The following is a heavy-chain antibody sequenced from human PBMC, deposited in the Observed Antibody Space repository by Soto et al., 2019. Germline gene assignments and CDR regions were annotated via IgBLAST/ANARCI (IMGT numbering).Heavy chain of an antibody. CDR3: ARGLAYSHGFHFDY. J-gene: IGHJ4*02. CDR2: IHYSGST. Sequence: QVQLQESGPGLVKPSETLSLTCTVSGGTISTYNWSWIRQPPGKGLEWIGYIHYSGSTNYNPSLKSRAAISVDTSDNHFSLKLSSVTAADTAVYYCARGLAYSHGFHFDYWGQGSLVTVSS. V-gene: IGHV4-59*01. CDR1: GGTISTYN. D-gene: IGHD5-18*01.